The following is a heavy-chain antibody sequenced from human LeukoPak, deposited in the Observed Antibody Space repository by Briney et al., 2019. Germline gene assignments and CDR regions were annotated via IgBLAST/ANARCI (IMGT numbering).Heavy chain of an antibody. J-gene: IGHJ6*02. CDR2: IRSKADGGTT. CDR1: GFTFSNAW. V-gene: IGHV3-15*07. D-gene: IGHD5-12*01. CDR3: TTDQFLRSTTYYGMDV. Sequence: GGSLRLSCAASGFTFSNAWMNWVRQAPGKGLEWVGHIRSKADGGTTDYAAPVRGRFTISRDDSKNTLYLQMNSLKTEDTALYYCTTDQFLRSTTYYGMDVWGQGTTVTVSS.